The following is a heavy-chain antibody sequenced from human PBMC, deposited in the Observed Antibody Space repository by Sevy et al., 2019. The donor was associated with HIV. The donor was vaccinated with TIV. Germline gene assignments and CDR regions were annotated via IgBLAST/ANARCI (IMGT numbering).Heavy chain of an antibody. CDR3: ATDIVVGRDY. CDR1: GGTFSNYA. Sequence: ASVKVSCKASGGTFSNYALSWVRQAPGQGLQWMGGIIPIFGTTNLAQTFQGRVTITADESTSTAYMELSSLRSADTAVYYCATDIVVGRDYWGQRTLVTVSS. CDR2: IIPIFGTT. D-gene: IGHD2-2*01. V-gene: IGHV1-69*13. J-gene: IGHJ4*02.